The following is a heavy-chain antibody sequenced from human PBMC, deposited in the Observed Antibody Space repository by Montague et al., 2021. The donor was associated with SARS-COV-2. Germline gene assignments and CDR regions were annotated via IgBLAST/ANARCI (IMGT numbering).Heavy chain of an antibody. V-gene: IGHV4-34*01. CDR3: ARVRYYGSGTSLGMDV. Sequence: SETLSLTCAVYGGSFSGYYWSWIRQPPGKGLEWIGEINHSGSTKYNPSLKSRVTISVGTSKNQFSLKLSSVTAADTAVYYCARVRYYGSGTSLGMDVWGQGTTVTVSS. D-gene: IGHD3-10*01. J-gene: IGHJ6*02. CDR2: INHSGST. CDR1: GGSFSGYY.